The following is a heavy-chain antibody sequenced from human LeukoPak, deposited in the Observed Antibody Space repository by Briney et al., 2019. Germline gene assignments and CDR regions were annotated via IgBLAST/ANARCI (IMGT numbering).Heavy chain of an antibody. Sequence: GGSLRLSCAASGFTFSSYTMNWVRQAPGKGLEWVSYISSSSSTMYYADSVKGRFTISRDNAKNSLYLQMNSLRAEDTAVYYCASGVAGAEHDYWGQGTLVTVSS. V-gene: IGHV3-48*04. CDR3: ASGVAGAEHDY. J-gene: IGHJ4*02. CDR1: GFTFSSYT. CDR2: ISSSSSTM. D-gene: IGHD1-26*01.